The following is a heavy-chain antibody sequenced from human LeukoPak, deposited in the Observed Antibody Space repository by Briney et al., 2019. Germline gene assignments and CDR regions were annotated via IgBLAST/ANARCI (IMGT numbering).Heavy chain of an antibody. CDR3: ARLSTRLLDH. J-gene: IGHJ4*02. CDR2: IYPGDSET. V-gene: IGHV5-51*01. CDR1: GSTFTNYW. Sequence: GESLQLSCKGSGSTFTNYWIGWVGQLPGKGLAWMGIIYPGDSETRYSPSFQGQVTMSVDKSINTAYLQWGSLKASDTALYFCARLSTRLLDHWGQGTRVTVSS. D-gene: IGHD3-3*01.